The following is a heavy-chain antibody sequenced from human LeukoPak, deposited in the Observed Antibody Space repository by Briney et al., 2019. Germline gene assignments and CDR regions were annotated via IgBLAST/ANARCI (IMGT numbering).Heavy chain of an antibody. CDR1: GGSFSGYY. CDR3: ARSYCGGDWGFD. Sequence: PSETLSLTCAVYGGSFSGYYWSWIRQPPGKGLEWIGEINHSGSTNYNPSLKSRVTISVDTSKNQFSLKLSSVTAADTAVYYCARSYCGGDWGFDWGQGTLVTVSS. J-gene: IGHJ4*02. D-gene: IGHD2-21*02. V-gene: IGHV4-34*01. CDR2: INHSGST.